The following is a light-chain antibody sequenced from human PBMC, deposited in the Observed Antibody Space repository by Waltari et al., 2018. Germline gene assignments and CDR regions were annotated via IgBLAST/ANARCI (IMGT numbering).Light chain of an antibody. CDR3: SSYTSASTLV. V-gene: IGLV2-14*01. Sequence: QSALTQPASVSGSPGQSITIPCTGTSSDVGSYNYISWYQQHPGKAPQLMIYEVSNRPSGVSNRFSGSKSGNTASLTISGLQAEDEADYYCSSYTSASTLVFATGTKVTVL. CDR2: EVS. CDR1: SSDVGSYNY. J-gene: IGLJ1*01.